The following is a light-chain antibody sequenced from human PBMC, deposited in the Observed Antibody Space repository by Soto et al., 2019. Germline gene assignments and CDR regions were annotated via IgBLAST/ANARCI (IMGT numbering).Light chain of an antibody. V-gene: IGLV1-44*01. CDR3: AAWDDSRNGYV. Sequence: QSVLTQPPSASGAAGQGVTISCSGGSSNIGTNAVNWYQQLPGTAPKLLIYNNNQRPSGVPDRFSGSKSGTSASLAISGLQSEDEADYYCAAWDDSRNGYVFGTGTKVTVL. CDR2: NNN. CDR1: SSNIGTNA. J-gene: IGLJ1*01.